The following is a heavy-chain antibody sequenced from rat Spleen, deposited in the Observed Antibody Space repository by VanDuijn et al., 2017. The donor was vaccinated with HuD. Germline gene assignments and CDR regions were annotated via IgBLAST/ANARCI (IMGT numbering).Heavy chain of an antibody. D-gene: IGHD1-11*01. V-gene: IGHV5-7*01. CDR1: GFTFSDYN. J-gene: IGHJ2*01. CDR3: AKDLDYGPDY. CDR2: ISYDGSST. Sequence: EVQLVESGGGLVQPGRSLKLSCAASGFTFSDYNMAWVRQAPKKGLEWVATISYDGSSTYYRYSVKGRFTISRDNAKSTLYLQMNSLRSEDTATYYCAKDLDYGPDYWGQGVMVTVSS.